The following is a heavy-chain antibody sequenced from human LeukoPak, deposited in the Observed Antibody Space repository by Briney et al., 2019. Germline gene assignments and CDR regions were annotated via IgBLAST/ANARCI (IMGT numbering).Heavy chain of an antibody. CDR1: GGSISSGDYY. D-gene: IGHD2-2*02. Sequence: TASQTLSLTCTVSGGSISSGDYYWSWIRQPPGKGLEWIGYIYYSGSTYYNPSLKSRVTISVDTSKNQFSLKLSSVTAADTAVYYCARDGAYCSSTSCYKVLDYWGQGTLVTVSS. J-gene: IGHJ4*02. CDR2: IYYSGST. V-gene: IGHV4-30-4*08. CDR3: ARDGAYCSSTSCYKVLDY.